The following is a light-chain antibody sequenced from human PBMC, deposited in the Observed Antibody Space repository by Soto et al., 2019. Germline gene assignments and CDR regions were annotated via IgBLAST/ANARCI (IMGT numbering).Light chain of an antibody. V-gene: IGLV1-51*02. CDR2: ENT. Sequence: QSVLTQPPSVSAAPGQQVTISCSGSSSNIGSHFVSWYQQLPGSAPKLLIYENTKRPSGIPDRFSGSKSGTSATLGITGLQTGDEADYYCGTWDNSLSGGVFGGGTKLTV. CDR1: SSNIGSHF. CDR3: GTWDNSLSGGV. J-gene: IGLJ3*02.